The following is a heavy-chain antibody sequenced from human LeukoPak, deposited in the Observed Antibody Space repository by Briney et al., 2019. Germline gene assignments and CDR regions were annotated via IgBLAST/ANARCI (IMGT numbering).Heavy chain of an antibody. CDR1: GFTFSSYS. Sequence: GGSLRLSCAASGFTFSSYSMNWVRQAPGKGLEWVSSISSSSSYIYYADSVKGRFTISRDNAKNSLYLQMNSLRAEDTAVYYCARATNTYCSGGSCPIDYWGQGTLVTVSS. CDR3: ARATNTYCSGGSCPIDY. CDR2: ISSSSSYI. V-gene: IGHV3-21*01. D-gene: IGHD2-15*01. J-gene: IGHJ4*02.